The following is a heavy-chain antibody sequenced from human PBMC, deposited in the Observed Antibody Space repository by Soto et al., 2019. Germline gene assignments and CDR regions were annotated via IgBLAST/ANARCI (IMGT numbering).Heavy chain of an antibody. V-gene: IGHV4-39*01. CDR3: ARQGGNKFDS. CDR2: VNYRGNS. CDR1: GDSVISDHYY. J-gene: IGHJ4*02. Sequence: QLQLQESGPGLVKPSETLSLSCTVSGDSVISDHYYWAWVRQPPGKGLEWIGNVNYRGNSSQNPSLKSRVTITVDTSTTQFPLKLTSVTAADKCVYYCARQGGNKFDSWGQGTLGTVSS. D-gene: IGHD3-16*01.